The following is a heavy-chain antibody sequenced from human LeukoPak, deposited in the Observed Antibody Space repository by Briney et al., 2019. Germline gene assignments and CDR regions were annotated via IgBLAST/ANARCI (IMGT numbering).Heavy chain of an antibody. J-gene: IGHJ4*02. CDR3: ARSMME. CDR2: LSTGGGVT. CDR1: GFTFGSYA. D-gene: IGHD3-16*01. V-gene: IGHV3-74*01. Sequence: GGSLRLSCSASGFTFGSYAMHWVRQAPGMGLVWVARLSTGGGVTNYADSVKGRFTISRDNAKNTLYLEMNSLRAEDTAVYYCARSMMEGGQGTLVTVSS.